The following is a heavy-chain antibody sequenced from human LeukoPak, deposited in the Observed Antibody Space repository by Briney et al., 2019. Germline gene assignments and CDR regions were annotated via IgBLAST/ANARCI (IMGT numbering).Heavy chain of an antibody. CDR1: GFTFSNYA. CDR2: ISGTGGST. V-gene: IGHV3-23*01. CDR3: AKEPGNISAGY. Sequence: SGGSLRLSCAASGFTFSNYAMIWVRQAPGKGLEWVSLISGTGGSTYYGDSVKGRFTISRDNSKNTLYLQMNSLRAEDTAVYYCAKEPGNISAGYWGQGIQVTVSS. J-gene: IGHJ4*02. D-gene: IGHD2/OR15-2a*01.